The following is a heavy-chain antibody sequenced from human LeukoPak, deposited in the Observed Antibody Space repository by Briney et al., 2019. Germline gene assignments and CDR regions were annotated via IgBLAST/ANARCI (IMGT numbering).Heavy chain of an antibody. D-gene: IGHD5-24*01. J-gene: IGHJ4*02. CDR1: GFTFSSYA. CDR3: AKDVQMATII. CDR2: ISGSGGST. Sequence: PGGSLRLSCAASGFTFSSYAMSWVRPAPGKGLEWVSAISGSGGSTYYADSVKGRFTISRDNSKYTLYLQMNSLRAEDTAVYYCAKDVQMATIIWGQGTLVTVSS. V-gene: IGHV3-23*01.